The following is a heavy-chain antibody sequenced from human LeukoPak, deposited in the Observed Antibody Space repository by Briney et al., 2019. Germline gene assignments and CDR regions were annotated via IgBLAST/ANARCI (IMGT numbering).Heavy chain of an antibody. CDR3: ARGRIDWFGFDY. D-gene: IGHD3-9*01. CDR1: GGSISSGGYY. J-gene: IGHJ4*02. CDR2: IYHSGST. Sequence: KASETLSLTCTVSGGSISSGGYYWSWIRQPPGKGLEWIGYIYHSGSTNYNPSLKSRVTISVDTSKNQFSLKLSSVTAADTAVYYCARGRIDWFGFDYWGQGTLVTVSS. V-gene: IGHV4-30-2*01.